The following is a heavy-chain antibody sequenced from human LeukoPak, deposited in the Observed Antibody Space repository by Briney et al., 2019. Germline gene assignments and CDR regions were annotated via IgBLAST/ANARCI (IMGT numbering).Heavy chain of an antibody. CDR1: GGSISSYY. Sequence: SETLSLTCTVSGGSISSYYWSWIRQPPGKGLEWIGYLYYSGSTNYNPSLKSRVTISVDTSKNQFSLKLSSVTAADTAVYYCARDTDDFWSGYLGAFDIWGQGTMVTVSS. D-gene: IGHD3-3*01. CDR3: ARDTDDFWSGYLGAFDI. CDR2: LYYSGST. V-gene: IGHV4-59*01. J-gene: IGHJ3*02.